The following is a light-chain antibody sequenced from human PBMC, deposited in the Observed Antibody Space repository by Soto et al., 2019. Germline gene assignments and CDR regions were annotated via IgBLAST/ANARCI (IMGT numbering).Light chain of an antibody. Sequence: AIRMTQSPSSFSASTGDRVTITCRASQGISSYLAWYQQKPGKAPKLLVYAAFTLQYGVPSRFSGSGSGTDFTLTISCLQSEDFATYFCQQYYTYPQTFGQGTKLEI. V-gene: IGKV1-8*01. CDR2: AAF. J-gene: IGKJ2*01. CDR3: QQYYTYPQT. CDR1: QGISSY.